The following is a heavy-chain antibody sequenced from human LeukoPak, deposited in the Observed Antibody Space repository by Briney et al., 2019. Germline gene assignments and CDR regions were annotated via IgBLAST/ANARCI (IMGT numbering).Heavy chain of an antibody. V-gene: IGHV4-59*01. CDR1: GGSISSYY. D-gene: IGHD3-16*01. CDR2: IYYSGST. CDR3: ARGSGYRPNGGWFDP. Sequence: KPSETLSLTCTVSGGSISSYYWSWIRQPPGKGLEWIGYIYYSGSTNYNPSLKSRVTISVDTSKNQFSLKLSSVCAADTAVYYFARGSGYRPNGGWFDPWGQGNLVTVSS. J-gene: IGHJ5*02.